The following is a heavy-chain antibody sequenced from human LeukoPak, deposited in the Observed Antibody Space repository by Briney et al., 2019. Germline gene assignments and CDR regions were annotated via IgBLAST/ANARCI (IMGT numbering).Heavy chain of an antibody. V-gene: IGHV3-33*01. J-gene: IGHJ6*02. D-gene: IGHD2-2*01. CDR2: IWYDGSNK. CDR1: GFTFSSYG. CDR3: ARSRLVVPAAMMVGGLYGMDV. Sequence: PGRSLRLSCAASGFTFSSYGMHWVRQAPGKGLEWVAVIWYDGSNKCYADSVKGRFTISRDNSKNTLYLQMNSLRAEDTAVYYCARSRLVVPAAMMVGGLYGMDVWGQGTTVTVSS.